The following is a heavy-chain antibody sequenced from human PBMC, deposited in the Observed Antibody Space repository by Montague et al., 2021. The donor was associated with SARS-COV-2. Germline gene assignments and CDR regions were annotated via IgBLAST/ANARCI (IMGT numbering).Heavy chain of an antibody. V-gene: IGHV4-61*02. J-gene: IGHJ6*02. CDR3: ARDTRPNFAYYDILAGDYYYYGIDV. D-gene: IGHD3-9*01. CDR1: GGSINSGSYY. Sequence: TLSLTCTVSGGSINSGSYYWGWLRQAAGKGLEWIGRISTSGNTKYNTSLKSRVTISVDTSQNQFSLKMYSVTAADTAVYYCARDTRPNFAYYDILAGDYYYYGIDVWGQGTTVTVSS. CDR2: ISTSGNT.